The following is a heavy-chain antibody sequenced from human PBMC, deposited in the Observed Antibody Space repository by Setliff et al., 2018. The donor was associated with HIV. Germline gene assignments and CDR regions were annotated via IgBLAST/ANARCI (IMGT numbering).Heavy chain of an antibody. CDR2: ISGSGGST. Sequence: PGGSLRLSCAASGFTFSSYAMSWVRQAPGKGLEWVSAISGSGGSTYYADSVKGRFTISRDNSKNTLYLQMNSLRAEDTAVYYCTSVHYCGTTRCYIFDYWGQGALVTVSS. CDR3: TSVHYCGTTRCYIFDY. J-gene: IGHJ4*02. CDR1: GFTFSSYA. D-gene: IGHD2-2*02. V-gene: IGHV3-23*01.